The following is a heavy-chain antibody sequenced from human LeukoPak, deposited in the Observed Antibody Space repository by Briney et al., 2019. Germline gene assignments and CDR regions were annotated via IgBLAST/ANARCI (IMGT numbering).Heavy chain of an antibody. V-gene: IGHV4-30-4*01. CDR1: GGSISSGDYY. D-gene: IGHD6-6*01. J-gene: IGHJ5*02. CDR2: INHSGST. CDR3: ARGHGGTAALSWFDP. Sequence: SQTLSLTCTVSGGSISSGDYYWSWIRQPPGKGLEWIGEINHSGSTNYNPSLKSRVTISVDTSKNQFSLKLSSVTAADTAVYYCARGHGGTAALSWFDPWGQGTLVTVSS.